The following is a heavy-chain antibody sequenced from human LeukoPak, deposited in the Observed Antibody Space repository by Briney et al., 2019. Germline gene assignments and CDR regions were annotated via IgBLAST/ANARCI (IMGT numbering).Heavy chain of an antibody. Sequence: GGSLRLSCAASGFTFSSYGMHWARQAPGKGLEWVAVISYDGSNKYYADSVKGRFTISRDNSKNTLYLQMNSLRAEDTAVYYCAKDPYYYDSRGFFDIWGQGTMVTVSS. CDR1: GFTFSSYG. CDR2: ISYDGSNK. V-gene: IGHV3-30*18. CDR3: AKDPYYYDSRGFFDI. J-gene: IGHJ3*02. D-gene: IGHD3-22*01.